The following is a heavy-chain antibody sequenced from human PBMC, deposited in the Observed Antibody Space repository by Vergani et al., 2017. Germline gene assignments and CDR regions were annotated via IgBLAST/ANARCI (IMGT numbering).Heavy chain of an antibody. CDR1: GFTFSSYG. CDR3: AKDGYCSGGSCSRPYYYYYGMDV. CDR2: ISYDGSNK. D-gene: IGHD2-15*01. J-gene: IGHJ6*02. Sequence: QVQLVESGGGLVKPGGSLRLSCAASGFTFSSYGMHWVRQAPGKGLEWVAVISYDGSNKYYADSVKGRFTISRDNSKNTLYLQMNSLRAEDTAVYYCAKDGYCSGGSCSRPYYYYYGMDVWGQGTTVTVSS. V-gene: IGHV3-30*18.